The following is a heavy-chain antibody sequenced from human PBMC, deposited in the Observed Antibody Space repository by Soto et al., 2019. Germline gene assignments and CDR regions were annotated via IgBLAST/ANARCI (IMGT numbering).Heavy chain of an antibody. CDR1: GFAFSRHG. Sequence: QVQLVESGGGVVQPGRSLRLSCAASGFAFSRHGMHWVRQAPGKGLEWVAVIVRDGSEDYYADSVEGRFTISSDNSKNTRYLEMNNLRPEDTAVYYCARDDDDDDNGLDSWGQGTLVTVSS. D-gene: IGHD1-1*01. CDR3: ARDDDDDDNGLDS. CDR2: IVRDGSED. V-gene: IGHV3-33*01. J-gene: IGHJ5*01.